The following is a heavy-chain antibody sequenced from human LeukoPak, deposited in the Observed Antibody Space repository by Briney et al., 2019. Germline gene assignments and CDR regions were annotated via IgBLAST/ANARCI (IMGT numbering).Heavy chain of an antibody. D-gene: IGHD1-1*01. Sequence: GGSLRLSCAASGFTFSSYEMIWVRQAPGKGLECVSYISSSGSTIYYADSVKGRFTISRDNAKNSLYLQMNSLRAEDTAVYYCARGTLAFDYWGRGTLVTVSS. CDR1: GFTFSSYE. J-gene: IGHJ4*02. CDR3: ARGTLAFDY. V-gene: IGHV3-48*03. CDR2: ISSSGSTI.